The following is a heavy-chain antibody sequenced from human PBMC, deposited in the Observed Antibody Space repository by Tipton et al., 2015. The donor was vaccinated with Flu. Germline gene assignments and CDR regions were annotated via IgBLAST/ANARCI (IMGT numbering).Heavy chain of an antibody. CDR1: GFRFSSYY. CDR2: ISSGGTTM. J-gene: IGHJ4*02. V-gene: IGHV3-11*01. Sequence: SLRLSCAPSGFRFSSYYMSWIRQAPGKGLEWLSYISSGGTTMYYADSVKGRFSISRDNAKNSLYLQMNSLRAEDTVFYYCARGGWASDSNNLLDYWGQGTLVTVSS. CDR3: ARGGWASDSNNLLDY. D-gene: IGHD1/OR15-1a*01.